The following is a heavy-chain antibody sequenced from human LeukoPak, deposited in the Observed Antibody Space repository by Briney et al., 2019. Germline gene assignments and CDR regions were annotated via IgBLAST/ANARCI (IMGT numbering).Heavy chain of an antibody. V-gene: IGHV4-39*01. CDR2: IYSSGTT. CDR3: ASRVYGLGSFNY. CDR1: GDSISSTSYY. J-gene: IGHJ4*01. Sequence: TTSETLSLTCTVSGDSISSTSYYWDWIRQPPGKGLEWIGSIYSSGTTYYNPSLKSRVTISVDTSKNQFSLKVSSVTAADTAVYYCASRVYGLGSFNYWGQGTLVTVSS. D-gene: IGHD3-10*01.